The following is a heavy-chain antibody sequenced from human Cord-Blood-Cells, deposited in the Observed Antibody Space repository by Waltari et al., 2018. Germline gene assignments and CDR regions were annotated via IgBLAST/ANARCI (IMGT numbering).Heavy chain of an antibody. V-gene: IGHV4-34*01. CDR2: INHSGST. Sequence: QVQLQQWGAGPLKPSETLSLTCAVYGGSFSGYYWSWIRQPPGKGLEWIGEINHSGSTNYNPSLKSRVTISVDTSKNQFSLKLSSVTAADTAVYYCARRPYSGYDDYWGQGTLVTVSS. CDR1: GGSFSGYY. CDR3: ARRPYSGYDDY. D-gene: IGHD5-12*01. J-gene: IGHJ4*02.